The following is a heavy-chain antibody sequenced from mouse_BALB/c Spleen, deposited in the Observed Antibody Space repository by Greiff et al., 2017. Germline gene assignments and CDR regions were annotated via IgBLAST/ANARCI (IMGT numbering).Heavy chain of an antibody. D-gene: IGHD1-2*01. CDR1: GFTFSNYW. CDR3: TRESTTAPWFAY. V-gene: IGHV6-6*02. CDR2: IRLKSNNYAT. J-gene: IGHJ3*01. Sequence: EVKLQESGGGLVQPGGSMKLSCVASGFTFSNYWMNWVRQSPEKGLEWVAEIRLKSNNYATHYAESVKGRFTISRDDSKSSVYLQMNNLRAEDTGIYYCTRESTTAPWFAYWGQGTLVTVSA.